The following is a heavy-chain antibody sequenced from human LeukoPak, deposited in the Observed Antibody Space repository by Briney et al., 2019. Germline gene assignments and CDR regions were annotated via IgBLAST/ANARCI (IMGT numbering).Heavy chain of an antibody. V-gene: IGHV1-8*01. CDR1: GYTFTSYD. D-gene: IGHD1-26*01. J-gene: IGHJ6*02. CDR3: ARGEELTTGYGMDV. Sequence: ASVKVSCKASGYTFTSYDINWVRQATGQGLEWTGWMNPNSGNTGYAQKFQGRVTMTRNTSISTAYMELSSLRSEDTAVYYCARGEELTTGYGMDVWGQGTTVTVSS. CDR2: MNPNSGNT.